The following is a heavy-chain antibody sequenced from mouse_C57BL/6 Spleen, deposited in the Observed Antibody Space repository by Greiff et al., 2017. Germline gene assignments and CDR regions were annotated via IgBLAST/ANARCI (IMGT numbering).Heavy chain of an antibody. CDR2: INPNNGGT. CDR3: ARIEDYYFDY. J-gene: IGHJ2*01. V-gene: IGHV1-26*01. Sequence: VQLQQSGPELVKPGASVKISCKASGYTFTDYYMNWVKQSHGKSLEWIGDINPNNGGTSYNQKFKGKATLTVDKSSSTAYMELRSLTSEDSAVYYCARIEDYYFDYWGQGTTLTVSS. CDR1: GYTFTDYY.